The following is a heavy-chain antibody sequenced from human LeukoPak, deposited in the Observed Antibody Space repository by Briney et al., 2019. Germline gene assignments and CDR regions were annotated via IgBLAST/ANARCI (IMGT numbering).Heavy chain of an antibody. V-gene: IGHV7-4-1*02. D-gene: IGHD3-22*01. Sequence: APVEGSFKASGYPFTSQAMNWVRPAPGQGLEWIGWINTNPGNPTYAQGFTGRFVFSLDTSVSTAYLQISSLKAEDTAVYYCARGPVYYYDSSGYYDYSYFDYWGQGTLVTVSS. CDR2: INTNPGNP. CDR1: GYPFTSQA. J-gene: IGHJ4*02. CDR3: ARGPVYYYDSSGYYDYSYFDY.